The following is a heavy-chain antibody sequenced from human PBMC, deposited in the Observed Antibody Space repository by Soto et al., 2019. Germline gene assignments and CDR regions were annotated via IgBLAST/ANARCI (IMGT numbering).Heavy chain of an antibody. Sequence: QVQLQESGPGLVKPSQTLSLTCTVSGGSISSGGYYWSWIRQHPGKGLEWIGYIYYSGSTSYNPSLKSQVTISVDPSKNQFSLKLSSVTAADTALDHCARGGYYYGSGSWDNGMDVWGQRTTVTVSS. CDR2: IYYSGST. D-gene: IGHD3-10*01. CDR1: GGSISSGGYY. V-gene: IGHV4-31*01. J-gene: IGHJ6*02. CDR3: ARGGYYYGSGSWDNGMDV.